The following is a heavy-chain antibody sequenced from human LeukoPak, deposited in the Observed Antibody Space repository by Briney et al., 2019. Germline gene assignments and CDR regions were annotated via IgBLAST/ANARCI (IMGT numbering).Heavy chain of an antibody. V-gene: IGHV4-39*01. CDR1: GFTFSSYS. CDR2: IYYSGST. D-gene: IGHD5-12*01. CDR3: ARRYDRWFDP. Sequence: GSLRLSCAASGFTFSSYSMNWIRQTPGKGLEWIGSIYYSGSTYHNPSLKSRVTISVDTSKNQFSLKLSSVTAADTAVYYCARRYDRWFDPWGQGTLVTVSS. J-gene: IGHJ5*02.